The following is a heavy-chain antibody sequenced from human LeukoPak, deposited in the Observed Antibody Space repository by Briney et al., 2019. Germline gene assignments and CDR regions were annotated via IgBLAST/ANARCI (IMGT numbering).Heavy chain of an antibody. CDR3: AKAASSSWPSYYYGMDV. D-gene: IGHD6-13*01. CDR2: ITGSGGNT. V-gene: IGHV3-23*01. CDR1: GFIFSSYS. Sequence: GGSLRLSCAASGFIFSSYSMSWVRQAPGKGLEWVSVITGSGGNTYYADSVKGRFTISKGNSKNTVYLQMSSLRVDDTAVYYCAKAASSSWPSYYYGMDVWGQGTTVTVSS. J-gene: IGHJ6*02.